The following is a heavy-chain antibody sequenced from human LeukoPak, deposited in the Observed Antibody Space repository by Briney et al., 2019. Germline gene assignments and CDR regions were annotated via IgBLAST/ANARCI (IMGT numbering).Heavy chain of an antibody. J-gene: IGHJ4*02. CDR1: GYTFSNYG. CDR2: IIPIFGTA. D-gene: IGHD3-10*01. CDR3: ARDRRSSYYGSGSYPLDY. Sequence: GASVKVSCKASGYTFSNYGISWVRQAPGQGLEWMGGIIPIFGTANYAQKFQGRVTITADESTSTAYMELSSLRSEDTAVYYCARDRRSSYYGSGSYPLDYWGQGTVVTVSS. V-gene: IGHV1-69*13.